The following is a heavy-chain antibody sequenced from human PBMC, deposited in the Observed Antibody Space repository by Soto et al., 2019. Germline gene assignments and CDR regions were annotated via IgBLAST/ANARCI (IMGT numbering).Heavy chain of an antibody. V-gene: IGHV1-2*04. D-gene: IGHD5-18*01. CDR1: GYTFTGYY. CDR2: INPNSGGT. J-gene: IGHJ6*02. Sequence: QVQLVQSGAEVKKPGASVKVSCKASGYTFTGYYMHWVRQAPGQGLEWMGWINPNSGGTNYAQKFQGWVTMTRDTSIRTAYMELSRRRSDDTAVYYCARGGGGYSYGFGYYYYGMDVWGQGTTVTVSS. CDR3: ARGGGGYSYGFGYYYYGMDV.